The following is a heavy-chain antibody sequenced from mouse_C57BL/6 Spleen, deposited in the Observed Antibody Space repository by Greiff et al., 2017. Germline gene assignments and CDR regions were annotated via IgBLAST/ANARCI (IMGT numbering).Heavy chain of an antibody. Sequence: EVKVEESGGGLVKPGGSLKLSCAASGFTFSDYGMHWVRQSPEKGLEWVAYISSGSSTIYYADTVKGRFTISRDNAKNTLFLQMTRLRYEETAMYYCARRGYPYAMDYWGQGTSVTVSA. D-gene: IGHD2-2*01. CDR3: ARRGYPYAMDY. J-gene: IGHJ4*01. CDR1: GFTFSDYG. CDR2: ISSGSSTI. V-gene: IGHV5-17*01.